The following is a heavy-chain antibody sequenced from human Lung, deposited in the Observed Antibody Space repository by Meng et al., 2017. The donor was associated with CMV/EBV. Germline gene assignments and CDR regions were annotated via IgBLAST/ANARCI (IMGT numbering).Heavy chain of an antibody. CDR1: GFTFSSYS. V-gene: IGHV3-21*01. Sequence: GEXXKISCAASGFTFSSYSMNWVRQAPGKGLEWVSSISSSSSYIYYADSVKGRFTISRDNAKNSLYLQMNSLRAEDTAVYYCARGPTDYYALDVWGQGTTVTVSS. CDR3: ARGPTDYYALDV. CDR2: ISSSSSYI. J-gene: IGHJ6*02. D-gene: IGHD4-11*01.